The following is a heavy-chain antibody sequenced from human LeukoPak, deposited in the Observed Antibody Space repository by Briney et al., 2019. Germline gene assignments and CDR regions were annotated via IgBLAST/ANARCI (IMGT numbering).Heavy chain of an antibody. D-gene: IGHD3-22*01. CDR1: GFTFSNYL. Sequence: GGSLRLSCAASGFTFSNYLMHWVRQAPGKGLVWVSRINSDGSITNYADAVKGRFTVSRDNVKNTLYLQMNSLRAEDAAVYYCTRGVVLNAFDIWGQGTMVTVSS. CDR3: TRGVVLNAFDI. V-gene: IGHV3-74*01. J-gene: IGHJ3*02. CDR2: INSDGSIT.